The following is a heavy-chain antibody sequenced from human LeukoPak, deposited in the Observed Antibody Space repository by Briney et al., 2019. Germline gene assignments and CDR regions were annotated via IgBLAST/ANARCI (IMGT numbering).Heavy chain of an antibody. CDR3: AKAEGYCSGTWCFRWFDW. CDR1: GFTFSSYW. V-gene: IGHV3-74*01. CDR2: INSDGSST. Sequence: GGSLRLSCAASGFTFSSYWMHWVRQAPGKGLVWVSRINSDGSSTNYADSVKGRFTISRDTSKNTLYLQMNSLRAEDTAVYYCAKAEGYCSGTWCFRWFDWWGQGTLVTVSS. J-gene: IGHJ4*02. D-gene: IGHD2-15*01.